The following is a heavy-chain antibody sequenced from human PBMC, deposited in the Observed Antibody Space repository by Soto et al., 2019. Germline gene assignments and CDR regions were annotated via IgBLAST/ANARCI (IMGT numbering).Heavy chain of an antibody. J-gene: IGHJ4*02. CDR2: INHSGST. CDR1: GGSFSGYY. Sequence: SETPSLTCAVYGGSFSGYYWSWIRQPPGKGPEWIGEINHSGSTNYNPSLKSRVTISVDTSKNQFSLKLSSVTAADTAVYYCARAGVVVPAAPLPYYFDYWGQGTLVTVSS. D-gene: IGHD2-2*01. CDR3: ARAGVVVPAAPLPYYFDY. V-gene: IGHV4-34*01.